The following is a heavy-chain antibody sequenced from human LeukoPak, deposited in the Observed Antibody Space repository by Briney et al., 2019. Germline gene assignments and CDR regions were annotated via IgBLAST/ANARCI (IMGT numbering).Heavy chain of an antibody. Sequence: SETLSLTCTVSGGSISSGSYYWGWIRQPPGKGLEWIGSIYYSGSTYYNPSLKSRVTISVDTSKNQFSLKLSSVTAADTAVYYCARHKTWIQLWYFDYWGQGTLVTVSS. V-gene: IGHV4-39*01. CDR3: ARHKTWIQLWYFDY. D-gene: IGHD5-18*01. CDR1: GGSISSGSYY. J-gene: IGHJ4*02. CDR2: IYYSGST.